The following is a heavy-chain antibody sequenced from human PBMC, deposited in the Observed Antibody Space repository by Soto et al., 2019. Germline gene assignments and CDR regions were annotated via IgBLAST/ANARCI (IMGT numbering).Heavy chain of an antibody. CDR1: GFTFSRYG. Sequence: EVQVLESGGGLVQPGGSLRLSCAASGFTFSRYGMNWVRQAPGKELEWVSGIRSDGDTTYNTDSVKGRFTVSRDTSKNTVYLQMNSLRAEDTAIYYCAKGKGVVATPDGANCWGQGTLVTVSS. CDR3: AKGKGVVATPDGANC. J-gene: IGHJ4*02. V-gene: IGHV3-23*01. D-gene: IGHD1-26*01. CDR2: IRSDGDTT.